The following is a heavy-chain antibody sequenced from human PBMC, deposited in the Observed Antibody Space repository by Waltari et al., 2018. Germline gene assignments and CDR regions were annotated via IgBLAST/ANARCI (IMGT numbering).Heavy chain of an antibody. CDR1: GFTFSSYS. Sequence: EVQLVESGGGLVQPGGSLRLSCAASGFTFSSYSINWVRQAPGKGLEWVSYISSSSSTIYYADSVKGRFTISRDNAKNSLYLQMNSLRAEDTAVYYCARDLWQQLVHFDYWGQGTLVTVSS. CDR3: ARDLWQQLVHFDY. D-gene: IGHD6-13*01. J-gene: IGHJ4*02. V-gene: IGHV3-48*04. CDR2: ISSSSSTI.